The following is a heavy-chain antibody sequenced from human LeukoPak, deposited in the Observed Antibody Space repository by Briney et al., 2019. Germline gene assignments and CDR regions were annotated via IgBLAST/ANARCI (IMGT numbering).Heavy chain of an antibody. Sequence: ASVKVSCKASGYAFTRYYMHWVRQAPGQGLEWMGIINPSGGSTSYARKFQGRVTMTRDTSTSTVYMELSSLRSEDTAVYYCARDAAAGTENYYYYYMDVWGKGTTVTVS. V-gene: IGHV1-46*01. D-gene: IGHD6-13*01. J-gene: IGHJ6*03. CDR3: ARDAAAGTENYYYYYMDV. CDR1: GYAFTRYY. CDR2: INPSGGST.